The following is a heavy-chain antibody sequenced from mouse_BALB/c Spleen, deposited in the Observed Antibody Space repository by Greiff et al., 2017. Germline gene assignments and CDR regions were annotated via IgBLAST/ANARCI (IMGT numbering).Heavy chain of an antibody. Sequence: EVQLVESGGGLVKPGGSLKLSCAASGFTFSDYYMYWVRQTPEKRLEWVATISDGGSYTYYPDSVKGRFTISRDNAKNNLYLQMSSLKSEDTAMYYCARDQGAYYGNLFAYWGQGTLVTVSA. CDR3: ARDQGAYYGNLFAY. V-gene: IGHV5-4*02. CDR2: ISDGGSYT. CDR1: GFTFSDYY. J-gene: IGHJ3*01. D-gene: IGHD2-10*01.